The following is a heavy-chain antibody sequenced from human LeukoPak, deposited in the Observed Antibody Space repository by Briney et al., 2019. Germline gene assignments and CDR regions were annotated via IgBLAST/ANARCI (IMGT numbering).Heavy chain of an antibody. CDR3: AREYSSGWLDY. Sequence: GRSLRLSCAASGFTFSSYAMRWVRQAPGKGLEWVAVISYDGSNKYYADSVKGRFTISRDNSKNTLYLQMNSLRADDTAVYYCAREYSSGWLDYWGQGTLVTVSS. CDR2: ISYDGSNK. J-gene: IGHJ4*02. D-gene: IGHD6-19*01. CDR1: GFTFSSYA. V-gene: IGHV3-30-3*01.